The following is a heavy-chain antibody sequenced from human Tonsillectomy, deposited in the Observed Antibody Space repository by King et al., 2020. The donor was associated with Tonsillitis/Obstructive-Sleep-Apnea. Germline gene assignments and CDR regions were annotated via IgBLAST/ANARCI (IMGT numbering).Heavy chain of an antibody. J-gene: IGHJ4*02. CDR3: TRRGGSDF. CDR2: IKSKIDGGIT. Sequence: VQLVESGGGLVKPGGSLRLSCAASGFSFSDAWMNWVRQAPGKGLEWVGRIKSKIDGGITDYAVPVKGRFSISRDDSKNMLYLQMNGLKTEDTAVYYCTRRGGSDFWGQGTLVTVSS. V-gene: IGHV3-15*07. CDR1: GFSFSDAW. D-gene: IGHD3-10*01.